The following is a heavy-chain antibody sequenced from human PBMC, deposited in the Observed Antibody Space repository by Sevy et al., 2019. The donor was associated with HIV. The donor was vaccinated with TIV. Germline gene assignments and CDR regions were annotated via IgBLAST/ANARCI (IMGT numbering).Heavy chain of an antibody. J-gene: IGHJ3*02. Sequence: GGSLRLSCAASGFTFSSYAMSWVRQAPGKGLEWVSAISGSGGSTYYADSVKGRFTISRDNSKNTLYLQMNSLRAEGTAVYYCAKDRNYYDSSGRDAFDIWGQGTMVTVSS. CDR2: ISGSGGST. CDR1: GFTFSSYA. D-gene: IGHD3-22*01. CDR3: AKDRNYYDSSGRDAFDI. V-gene: IGHV3-23*01.